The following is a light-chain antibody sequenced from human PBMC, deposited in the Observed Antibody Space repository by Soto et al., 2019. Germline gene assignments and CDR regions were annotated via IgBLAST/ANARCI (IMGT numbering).Light chain of an antibody. CDR2: EAS. V-gene: IGKV1-5*01. Sequence: DIQMTQSPSTLSASVGDRVTITCRARQSISRWLAWYQQKPGKAPNLLIYEASRLKSGVPSTFSGTASGTEFTLTISGLQPDDFATYYCQQYYTYPWTFGHGTKVDIK. CDR3: QQYYTYPWT. CDR1: QSISRW. J-gene: IGKJ1*01.